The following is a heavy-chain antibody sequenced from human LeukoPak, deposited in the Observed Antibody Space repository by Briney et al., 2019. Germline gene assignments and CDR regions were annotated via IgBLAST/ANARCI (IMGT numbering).Heavy chain of an antibody. D-gene: IGHD5-18*01. CDR2: ISAYNGNT. J-gene: IGHJ3*02. CDR3: ARGEGARGYSYGEVPAAAYAFDI. Sequence: GASVKVSCKASGYIFTNFAISWVRQAPGQGLEWMGWISAYNGNTKYTQKLQGRVTMTTDTSTSTAYMELRSLRSDDTAVYYCARGEGARGYSYGEVPAAAYAFDIWGQGTMVTVSS. CDR1: GYIFTNFA. V-gene: IGHV1-18*01.